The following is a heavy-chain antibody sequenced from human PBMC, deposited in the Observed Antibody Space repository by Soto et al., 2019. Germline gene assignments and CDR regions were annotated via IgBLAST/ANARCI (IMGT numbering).Heavy chain of an antibody. D-gene: IGHD4-17*01. V-gene: IGHV4-59*01. CDR1: GGSISSYY. J-gene: IGHJ4*02. Sequence: SETLSLTCTVSGGSISSYYWSWIRQPPGKGLEWIGYIYYSGSTNYNPSLKSRVTISVDTSKNQFSLKLSSVTAADTAVYYCARSYGDYAFDYWGQGTLVIVSS. CDR3: ARSYGDYAFDY. CDR2: IYYSGST.